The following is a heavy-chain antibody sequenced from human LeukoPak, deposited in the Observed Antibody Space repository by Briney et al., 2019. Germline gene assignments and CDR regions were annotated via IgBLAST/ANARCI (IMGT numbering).Heavy chain of an antibody. CDR3: ATLYYYDSSGPWEPDAFDI. D-gene: IGHD3-22*01. Sequence: SETLSLTCAVYGGSFRGYYWSWIRQPPGKGVEGIGEINHSGSTNYNPSLKSRVTISVDTSKNQFSLKLRSVTAADTAVYYCATLYYYDSSGPWEPDAFDIWGQGTMVTVSS. V-gene: IGHV4-34*01. CDR1: GGSFRGYY. J-gene: IGHJ3*02. CDR2: INHSGST.